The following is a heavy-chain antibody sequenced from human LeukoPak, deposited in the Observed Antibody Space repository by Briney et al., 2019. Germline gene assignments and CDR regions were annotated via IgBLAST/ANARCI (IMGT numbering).Heavy chain of an antibody. D-gene: IGHD1-7*01. Sequence: SETLSLTCAVYGGSFSGYCWSRIRQPPGKGLEWIGEINHSGSTNYNPSLKSRVTISVDTSKNQFSLKLSSVTAADTAVYYCARGRGGTTGFDYWGQGTLVTVSS. V-gene: IGHV4-34*01. CDR2: INHSGST. J-gene: IGHJ4*02. CDR3: ARGRGGTTGFDY. CDR1: GGSFSGYC.